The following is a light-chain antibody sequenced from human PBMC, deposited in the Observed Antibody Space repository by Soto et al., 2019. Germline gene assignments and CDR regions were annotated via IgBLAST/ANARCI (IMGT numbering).Light chain of an antibody. CDR1: QSVATN. CDR3: QHHNYWPS. Sequence: IVMTQSPATLSVSPGERATLSCRASQSVATNLAWYQQXXXQAPRLLIHSASTRATGVPARFXGXGSXXEFTLTISSLQSEDFAVYYCQHHNYWPSFGQGTNLEIK. V-gene: IGKV3-15*01. J-gene: IGKJ2*01. CDR2: SAS.